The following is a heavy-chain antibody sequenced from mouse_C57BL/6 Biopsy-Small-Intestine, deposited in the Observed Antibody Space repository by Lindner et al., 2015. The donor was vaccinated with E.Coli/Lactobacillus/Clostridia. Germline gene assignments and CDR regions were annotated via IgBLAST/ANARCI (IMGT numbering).Heavy chain of an antibody. V-gene: IGHV1S134*01. J-gene: IGHJ2*01. CDR2: ISAYNGNT. CDR3: ARMYTSDGGLPYFDY. Sequence: SVKVSCKASGYTFTSLGFSWVRQAPGQGLEWMGWISAYNGNTRYAEKFQGRVTLTTDTSTGTAYMELRSLRSDDTALYFCARMYTSDGGLPYFDYWGQGTLVTVSS. D-gene: IGHD1-1*01. CDR1: GYTFTSLG.